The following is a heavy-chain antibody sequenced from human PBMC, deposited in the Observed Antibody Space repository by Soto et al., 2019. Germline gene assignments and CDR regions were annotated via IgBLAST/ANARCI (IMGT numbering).Heavy chain of an antibody. J-gene: IGHJ4*02. CDR1: GFNVNSDY. CDR3: TRDGRGLGRLSLFEY. Sequence: GGSLRVSCAASGFNVNSDYMNWVRQTPGKGLEWVASIYSGETTYYADSVRGRFTISSDKSKNTLYFQLSSLRIEDTAVYYCTRDGRGLGRLSLFEYWGQGVLVTVSS. CDR2: IYSGETT. D-gene: IGHD2-21*02. V-gene: IGHV3-53*01.